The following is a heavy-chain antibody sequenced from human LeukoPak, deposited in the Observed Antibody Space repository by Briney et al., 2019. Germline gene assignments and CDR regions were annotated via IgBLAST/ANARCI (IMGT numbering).Heavy chain of an antibody. CDR3: AREVSEGFDF. J-gene: IGHJ4*02. CDR1: GFTFSSNW. Sequence: GGSLRLSCAASGFTFSSNWMHWVRQAPGKGLVWVSRIKGDGSSTSYADSVKGRFTISRDNAKNSLYLQMNSLRAEDTALYYCAREVSEGFDFWGQGTLVTVSS. CDR2: IKGDGSST. D-gene: IGHD3-22*01. V-gene: IGHV3-74*01.